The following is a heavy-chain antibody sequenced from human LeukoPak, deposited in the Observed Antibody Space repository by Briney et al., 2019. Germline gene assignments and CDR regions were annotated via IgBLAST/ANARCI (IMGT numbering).Heavy chain of an antibody. Sequence: SVKVSCKASGYTFTGYYMHWVRQDPRQALEGMGWINPNRGGTNHLQKLQGKVTITRDTSISTDYMELSRLRSDDTAVYYCARRRSGSYLSWFDPWGQGTLVTVSS. CDR3: ARRRSGSYLSWFDP. J-gene: IGHJ5*02. D-gene: IGHD1-26*01. CDR1: GYTFTGYY. CDR2: INPNRGGT. V-gene: IGHV1-2*02.